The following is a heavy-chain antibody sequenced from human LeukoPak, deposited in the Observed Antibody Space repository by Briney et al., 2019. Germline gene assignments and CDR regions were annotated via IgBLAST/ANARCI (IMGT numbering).Heavy chain of an antibody. V-gene: IGHV1-69*13. CDR1: GGTFSSYA. D-gene: IGHD2/OR15-2a*01. CDR2: TIPIFATS. Sequence: GASVKVSCKASGGTFSSYAFSWVRQAPGQGLGWMGGTIPIFATSNYAQKFQGRVTITADESSSTAYMELSSLRAEDTAVYYCARVAKNNGFVFDNWGQGTLVTVSS. J-gene: IGHJ4*02. CDR3: ARVAKNNGFVFDN.